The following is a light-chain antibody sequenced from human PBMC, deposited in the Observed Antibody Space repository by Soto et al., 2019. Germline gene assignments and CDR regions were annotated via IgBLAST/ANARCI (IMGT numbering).Light chain of an antibody. CDR2: ATS. Sequence: EIVLTQSPANLSVSPGERATLSCRASQSVGNNFAWYQQKPGQAPRLLIFATSTRATGVPARFSGSGSGTEFTLTISSLQSEDFAVYYCQQYGDWPLTFGGGAKVEIE. CDR3: QQYGDWPLT. CDR1: QSVGNN. J-gene: IGKJ4*01. V-gene: IGKV3-15*01.